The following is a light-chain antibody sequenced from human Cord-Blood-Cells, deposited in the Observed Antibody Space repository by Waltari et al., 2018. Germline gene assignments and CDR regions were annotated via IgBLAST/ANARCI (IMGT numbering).Light chain of an antibody. CDR2: GKN. CDR1: DLISYY. V-gene: IGLV3-19*01. J-gene: IGLJ2*01. Sequence: SSELTQDPAVSVAVGQTVRIPCQGDDLISYYANRYQQKPGQAPVLVIYGKNNRPSGIPDRFSGSSSGNTASLTITGAQAEDEADYYCNSRDSSGNHVVFGGGTKLTVL. CDR3: NSRDSSGNHVV.